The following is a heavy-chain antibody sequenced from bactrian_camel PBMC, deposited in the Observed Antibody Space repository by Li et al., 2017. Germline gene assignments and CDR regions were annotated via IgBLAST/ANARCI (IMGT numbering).Heavy chain of an antibody. CDR1: GFTFSSYA. J-gene: IGHJ4*01. D-gene: IGHD3*01. V-gene: IGHV3S40*01. CDR2: INSGGNST. CDR3: AKGSFLSLQE. Sequence: DVQLVESGGGLVQPGGSLRLYFAASGFTFSSYAMSWVRQAPGKGLEWVSAINSGGNSTYYVESVKGRFTISRDNAKNTVYLQLNSLKAEDTAVYYCAKGSFLSLQERGQGTQVTVS.